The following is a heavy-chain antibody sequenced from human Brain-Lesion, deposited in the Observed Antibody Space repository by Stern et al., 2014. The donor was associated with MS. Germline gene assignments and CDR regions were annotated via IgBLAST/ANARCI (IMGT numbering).Heavy chain of an antibody. J-gene: IGHJ4*02. V-gene: IGHV1-24*01. CDR3: ATLSPGAGGNYYRHFDY. Sequence: VQLVESGAEVKKPGASVKVSCKVSGYNLTDLSMHWVRQAPRKGLEWMGGFDPEDGETIYAPKFQGRVTMTEDTSTDTAYMELSSLRSEDTAVYYCATLSPGAGGNYYRHFDYWGQGTLVTVSS. D-gene: IGHD1-26*01. CDR2: FDPEDGET. CDR1: GYNLTDLS.